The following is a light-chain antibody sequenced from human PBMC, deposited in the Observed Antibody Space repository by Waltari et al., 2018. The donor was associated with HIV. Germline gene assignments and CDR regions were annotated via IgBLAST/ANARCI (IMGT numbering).Light chain of an antibody. CDR1: SSNLRAGSV. J-gene: IGLJ1*01. CDR2: NSL. Sequence: QSVLTQPPSVSGAPGQRATIPCTGSSSNLRAGSVVHWYQQLPGTAPKVIIYNSLKRPSGVPDRFSGSKSGTSAYLDITGLQAEDEADYYCQSYDSSMSAFFGTGTKV. V-gene: IGLV1-40*01. CDR3: QSYDSSMSAF.